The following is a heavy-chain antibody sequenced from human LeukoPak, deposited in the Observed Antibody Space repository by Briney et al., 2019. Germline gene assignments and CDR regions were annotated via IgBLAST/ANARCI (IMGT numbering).Heavy chain of an antibody. CDR3: ARSTLRPYYYDSSGYFSAFHI. CDR2: INHSGST. D-gene: IGHD3-22*01. Sequence: SETLSLTCAVYGGSFSGYYWSWIRQPPGKGLEWIGEINHSGSTNYNPSLKSRVTISVDTSKNQFSLKLSSVTAADTAVYYCARSTLRPYYYDSSGYFSAFHIWGQRTMVTVSS. J-gene: IGHJ3*02. CDR1: GGSFSGYY. V-gene: IGHV4-34*01.